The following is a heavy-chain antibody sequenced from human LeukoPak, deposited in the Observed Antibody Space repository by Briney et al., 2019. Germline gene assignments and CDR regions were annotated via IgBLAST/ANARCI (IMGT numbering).Heavy chain of an antibody. V-gene: IGHV3-11*01. CDR1: GFTFSDYY. CDR3: ARETYYYDTTYYYIKYFDY. J-gene: IGHJ4*02. CDR2: ISDSGSSI. D-gene: IGHD3-22*01. Sequence: GGSLRLSCAASGFTFSDYYMSWIRQAPGKGLEWVSYISDSGSSIYYADSVKGRFTISRDNAKNSLYLQMNSLRAEDTAVYYCARETYYYDTTYYYIKYFDYWGQGTLVTVSS.